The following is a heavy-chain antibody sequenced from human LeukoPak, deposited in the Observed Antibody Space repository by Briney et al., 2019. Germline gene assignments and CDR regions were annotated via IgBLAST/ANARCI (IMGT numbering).Heavy chain of an antibody. V-gene: IGHV3-11*04. D-gene: IGHD6-6*01. J-gene: IGHJ5*01. CDR1: GYSFTSYW. Sequence: GESLKISCKGSGYSFTSYWIGWVRQMPGKGVEWVAYISGSGHDINYSDSVKGRFTISRDNAKNSLYLQMSSLRVEDTAVYYCTRDPRHFDSCGQGTLVTVSS. CDR3: TRDPRHFDS. CDR2: ISGSGHDI.